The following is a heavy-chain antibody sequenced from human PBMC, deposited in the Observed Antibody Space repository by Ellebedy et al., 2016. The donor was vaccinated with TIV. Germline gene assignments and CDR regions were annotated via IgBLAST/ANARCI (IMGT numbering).Heavy chain of an antibody. Sequence: GGSLRLXCAGAGSTFDDYGRSWVRQAPGKGLEWVCNVNWSGENTQCADSLRGRFTISRDNAKNSVDLQMNSLRADDTAFYYCAKGRSIIARPEFDSWGQGILVTVSS. J-gene: IGHJ5*01. V-gene: IGHV3-20*04. CDR3: AKGRSIIARPEFDS. CDR1: GSTFDDYG. CDR2: VNWSGENT. D-gene: IGHD6-6*01.